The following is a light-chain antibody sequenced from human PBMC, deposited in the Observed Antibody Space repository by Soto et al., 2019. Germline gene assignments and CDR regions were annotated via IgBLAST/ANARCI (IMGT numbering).Light chain of an antibody. CDR2: KAS. J-gene: IGKJ1*01. V-gene: IGKV1-5*03. Sequence: DIQMTQSPSTLSASVGDRVTITCRASQSITDWLAWYQQKPGKAPKLLIYKASNLEGGVPSRFSGSGSGTEFTLPISSVQPDDFATYYCQYWDNYSWTFGQGTKVEIK. CDR1: QSITDW. CDR3: QYWDNYSWT.